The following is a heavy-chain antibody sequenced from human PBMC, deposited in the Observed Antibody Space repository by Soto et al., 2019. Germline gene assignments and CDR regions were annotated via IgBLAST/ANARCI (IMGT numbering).Heavy chain of an antibody. J-gene: IGHJ4*02. Sequence: QITLKESGPTLVKPTQPLTLTFTFSVFSLSTRGLGVAWIRQPPGKALEWLALLFWDDDKWYRPSLKNRLTITEDTSKNQVVLSMTNMDPVDTATYYCPHRPRGYAYYFDSWGQGTLVTVSS. CDR2: LFWDDDK. CDR3: PHRPRGYAYYFDS. D-gene: IGHD5-12*01. V-gene: IGHV2-5*02. CDR1: VFSLSTRGLG.